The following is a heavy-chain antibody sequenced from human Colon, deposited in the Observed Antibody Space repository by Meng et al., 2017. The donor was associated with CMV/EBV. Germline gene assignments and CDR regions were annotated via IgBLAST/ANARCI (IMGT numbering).Heavy chain of an antibody. CDR2: MKYDGSEK. CDR3: ASTGPLYGLYFCY. D-gene: IGHD2-8*01. Sequence: GGSLRLSCAASGFTLSSYWMTWVRQAPGKGLEWVANMKYDGSEKNYVDSVKGRFTIFRDNAKNSVYLQMNSLRAEDTAVYYCASTGPLYGLYFCYWGQGTLVTVSS. J-gene: IGHJ4*02. V-gene: IGHV3-7*01. CDR1: GFTLSSYW.